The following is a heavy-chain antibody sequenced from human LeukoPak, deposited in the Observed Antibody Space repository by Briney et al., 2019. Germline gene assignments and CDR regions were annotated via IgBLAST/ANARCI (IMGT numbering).Heavy chain of an antibody. Sequence: GGSLRLSCAASGFTFNYYGMHWVRQTPGKGLEWVAFIRSDGSSKYYADSVKGRFTISRDNSKNTVSLQMNYLRAEDTAVYYCAKDRICSGGSCYYFDYWGQGTLATVSS. CDR1: GFTFNYYG. J-gene: IGHJ4*02. CDR3: AKDRICSGGSCYYFDY. D-gene: IGHD2-15*01. CDR2: IRSDGSSK. V-gene: IGHV3-30*02.